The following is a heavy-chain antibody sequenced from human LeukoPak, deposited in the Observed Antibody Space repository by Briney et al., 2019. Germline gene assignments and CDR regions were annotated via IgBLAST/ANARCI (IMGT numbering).Heavy chain of an antibody. D-gene: IGHD3-3*01. CDR2: ISYDGSNK. CDR1: GFTFSSYA. CDR3: AREAIFGVVGYYYMDV. V-gene: IGHV3-30*07. Sequence: PGRSLRLPCAASGFTFSSYAMHWVRQAPGKGLEWVAVISYDGSNKYYADSVKGRFTISRDNSKNTLYLQMNSLRAEDTAVYYCAREAIFGVVGYYYMDVWGKGTTVTVSS. J-gene: IGHJ6*03.